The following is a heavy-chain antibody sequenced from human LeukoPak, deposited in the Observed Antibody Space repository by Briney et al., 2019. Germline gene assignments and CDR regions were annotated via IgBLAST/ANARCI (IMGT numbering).Heavy chain of an antibody. V-gene: IGHV3-23*01. CDR1: GFTFSIFT. J-gene: IGHJ4*02. CDR3: ARHGLCPDVCRSRIAVCAYFDS. Sequence: GGSLRLSCAASGFTFSIFTMSWVRQAPRKGLEWVSSISSSSNSTYYADSVKGRFTISRDNSKNTVFLQMNSLSAEDTALYYCARHGLCPDVCRSRIAVCAYFDSWGQGILVTVSS. CDR2: ISSSSNST. D-gene: IGHD6-19*01.